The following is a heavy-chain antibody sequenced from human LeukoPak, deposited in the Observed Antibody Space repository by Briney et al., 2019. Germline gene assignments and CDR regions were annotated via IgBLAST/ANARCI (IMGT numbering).Heavy chain of an antibody. CDR3: ARDDKGVAHGFDP. V-gene: IGHV3-33*01. CDR2: IWYDGSNK. D-gene: IGHD3-10*01. Sequence: PGGSLRLSCAASGFTFSSYGMHWVRQAPGKGLEWVAVIWYDGSNKYYADSVKGRFTISRDNSKNTLYLQMNSLRAEDTAVYYCARDDKGVAHGFDPWGQGTLVTVSS. J-gene: IGHJ5*02. CDR1: GFTFSSYG.